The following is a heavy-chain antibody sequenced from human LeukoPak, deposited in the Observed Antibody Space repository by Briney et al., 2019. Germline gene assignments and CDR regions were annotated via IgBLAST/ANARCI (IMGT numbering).Heavy chain of an antibody. Sequence: SETLSLTCTASGGSISGYYWSWIRQPPGKGLEWIGEINHSGSTNYNPSLKSRVTISVDTSKNQFSLKLSSVTAADTAVYYCARGPISRGGWLQFVPRYFDYWGQGTLVTVSS. CDR3: ARGPISRGGWLQFVPRYFDY. CDR2: INHSGST. J-gene: IGHJ4*02. CDR1: GGSISGYY. D-gene: IGHD5-12*01. V-gene: IGHV4-34*01.